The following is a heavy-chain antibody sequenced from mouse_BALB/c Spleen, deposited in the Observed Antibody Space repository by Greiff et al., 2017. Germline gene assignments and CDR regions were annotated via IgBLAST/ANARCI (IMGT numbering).Heavy chain of an antibody. CDR3: AREVLNIYAMDY. CDR2: ISYSGST. Sequence: EVQLQQSGPGLVKPSQSLSLTCTVTGYSITSDYAWNWIRQFPGNKLEWMGYISYSGSTSYNPSLKSRISITRDTSKNQFFLQLNSVTTEDTATYYCAREVLNIYAMDYWGQGTSVTVSS. D-gene: IGHD1-1*01. V-gene: IGHV3-2*02. CDR1: GYSITSDYA. J-gene: IGHJ4*01.